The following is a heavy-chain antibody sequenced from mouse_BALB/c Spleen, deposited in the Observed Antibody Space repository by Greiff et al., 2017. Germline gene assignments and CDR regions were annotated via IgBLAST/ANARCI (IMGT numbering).Heavy chain of an antibody. CDR1: GYTFTNYW. J-gene: IGHJ3*01. CDR2: IYPGGGYT. V-gene: IGHV1-63*02. Sequence: QVQLQQSGAELVRPGTSVKISCKASGYTFTNYWLGWVKQRPGHGLEWIGDIYPGGGYTNYNEKFKGKATLTADTSSSTAYMQLSSLTSEDSAVYFCASQGRTARAFAYWGQGTLVTVSA. CDR3: ASQGRTARAFAY. D-gene: IGHD3-2*01.